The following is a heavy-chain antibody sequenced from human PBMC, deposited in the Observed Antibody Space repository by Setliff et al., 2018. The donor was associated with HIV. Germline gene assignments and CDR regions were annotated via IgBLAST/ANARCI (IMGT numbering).Heavy chain of an antibody. CDR2: ISRTSSYI. CDR3: ARDRIESALNY. D-gene: IGHD3-16*01. CDR1: GFTFSSYS. J-gene: IGHJ4*02. V-gene: IGHV3-21*01. Sequence: GESLKISCAASGFTFSSYSMNWVRQAPGKGLEWVSFISRTSSYIYYADSVRGRFTISRDNARNSLVLQMNSLRAEDTAVYYCARDRIESALNYWGQGTLVTVSS.